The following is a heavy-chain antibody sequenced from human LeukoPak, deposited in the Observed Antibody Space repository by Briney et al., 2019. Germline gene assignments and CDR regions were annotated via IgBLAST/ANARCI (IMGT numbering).Heavy chain of an antibody. CDR1: GFTFSSYS. Sequence: PGGSLRLSCAASGFTFSSYSMNWVRQAPGKGLEWVAVISYDGSNKYYAESAKGRFTISRDNAKNSLYLQMNSLRAEDTAVYYCARGGQQWLALNWFDPWGQGTLVTVSS. V-gene: IGHV3-30*03. J-gene: IGHJ5*02. D-gene: IGHD6-19*01. CDR3: ARGGQQWLALNWFDP. CDR2: ISYDGSNK.